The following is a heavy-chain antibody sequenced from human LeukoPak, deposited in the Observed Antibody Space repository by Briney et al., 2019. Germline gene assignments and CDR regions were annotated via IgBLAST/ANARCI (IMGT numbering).Heavy chain of an antibody. CDR1: GNAFAGYY. J-gene: IGHJ4*02. CDR3: ARGPIGGLRKGFDI. D-gene: IGHD1-26*01. Sequence: ASVKVSCKASGNAFAGYYVHWVRQAPGQGLEWMGWINTHNGATNYAQHFQGRVTMTTDTAVTTAYMDLDGLISDDAAVYFCARGPIGGLRKGFDIWGQGTLVTVSS. V-gene: IGHV1-2*02. CDR2: INTHNGAT.